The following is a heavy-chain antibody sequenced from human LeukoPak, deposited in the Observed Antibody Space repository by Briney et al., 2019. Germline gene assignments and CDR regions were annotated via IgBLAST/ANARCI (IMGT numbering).Heavy chain of an antibody. D-gene: IGHD3-10*01. J-gene: IGHJ3*02. CDR2: IYHSGST. V-gene: IGHV4-38-2*02. CDR3: AGGSGAFDI. CDR1: GYSISSGYY. Sequence: PSETLSLTCTVSGYSISSGYYWGWIRQPPGKGLEWIGSIYHSGSTYYNPSLKSRVTISVDTSKNQFSLKLSSVTAADTAVYYCAGGSGAFDIWGQGTMVTVSS.